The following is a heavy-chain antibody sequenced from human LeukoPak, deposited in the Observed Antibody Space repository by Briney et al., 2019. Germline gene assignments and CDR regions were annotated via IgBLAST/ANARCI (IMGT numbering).Heavy chain of an antibody. Sequence: ASVKVSCKASGYTFTSYGISWVRQAPGQGLEWMGWISAYNGNTNYARKLQGRVTMTTDTSTSTAYMELRSLRSDDTAVYYCARDAVIYGDYGRGFDYWGQGTLVTVSS. CDR2: ISAYNGNT. V-gene: IGHV1-18*01. D-gene: IGHD4-17*01. CDR3: ARDAVIYGDYGRGFDY. J-gene: IGHJ4*02. CDR1: GYTFTSYG.